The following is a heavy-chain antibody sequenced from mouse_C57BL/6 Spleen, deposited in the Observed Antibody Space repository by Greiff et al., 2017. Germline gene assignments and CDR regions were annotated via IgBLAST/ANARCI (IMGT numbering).Heavy chain of an antibody. CDR1: GYTFTSYW. CDR2: IYPGSGSI. V-gene: IGHV1-55*01. J-gene: IGHJ2*01. Sequence: VQLQQSGAELVKPGASVKMSCKASGYTFTSYWITWVKQRPGQGLEWIGGIYPGSGSINYNEKFKSKATLTVDTSSSTAYMQLNSVTSEDSAVYNWERASYYYGSSCDYWGQGTTLTVPS. D-gene: IGHD1-1*01. CDR3: ERASYYYGSSCDY.